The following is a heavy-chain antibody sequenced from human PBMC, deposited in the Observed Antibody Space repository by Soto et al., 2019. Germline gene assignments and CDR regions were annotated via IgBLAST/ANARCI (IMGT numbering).Heavy chain of an antibody. CDR1: GFTFSDYY. D-gene: IGHD2-15*01. Sequence: QVQLVESGGGLVKPGGSLRLSCAASGFTFSDYYMSWIRQAPGKGLEWVSYISSSGSTIYYADSVKGRFTISRDNAKNSLYLQSNSLRAEDTAVDYCEGRPNYSDSLDIWGKGTTVTVSS. J-gene: IGHJ6*04. V-gene: IGHV3-11*01. CDR2: ISSSGSTI. CDR3: EGRPNYSDSLDI.